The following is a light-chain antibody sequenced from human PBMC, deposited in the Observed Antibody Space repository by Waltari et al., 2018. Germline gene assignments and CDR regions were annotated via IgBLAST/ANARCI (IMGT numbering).Light chain of an antibody. CDR2: KDT. J-gene: IGLJ2*01. CDR3: QSVDSTGSYVV. CDR1: ALPKHY. Sequence: YELTQTPSVSVSPGQTAKITCPGEALPKHYVYWYQKRPGQAPVLVILKDTERPAEVPERFSGSTSGTRVTLTISGAQAEDEADYYCQSVDSTGSYVVFGGGTKLTVL. V-gene: IGLV3-25*03.